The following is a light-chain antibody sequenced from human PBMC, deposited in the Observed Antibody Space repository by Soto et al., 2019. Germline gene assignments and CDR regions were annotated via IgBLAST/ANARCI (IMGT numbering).Light chain of an antibody. Sequence: QLVLTQPPSASGTPGQKVFISCSGSSSNIGGTNYAYWYQQLPGAAPKLLMHSNNLRPSGVPERISGSKFGTAASLAISGLRSEDEAVYFCASWDDTLSAWVFGGGTKLTVL. V-gene: IGLV1-47*02. CDR3: ASWDDTLSAWV. CDR2: SNN. CDR1: SSNIGGTNY. J-gene: IGLJ3*02.